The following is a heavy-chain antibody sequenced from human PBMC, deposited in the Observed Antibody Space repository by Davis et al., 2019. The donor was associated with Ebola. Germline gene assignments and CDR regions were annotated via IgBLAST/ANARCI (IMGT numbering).Heavy chain of an antibody. CDR2: ISAYNGKT. J-gene: IGHJ5*02. CDR1: GYTFTRYG. V-gene: IGHV1-18*01. CDR3: ARDIARIRGGWFDH. D-gene: IGHD5-12*01. Sequence: ASVKVSCNASGYTFTRYGITWVRHAPGQGLEWMAWISAYNGKTNYAQKFQGRVTMPTDTSTSTAYMELRSLRSDDTDVYYCARDIARIRGGWFDHWGQGTLVSVSS.